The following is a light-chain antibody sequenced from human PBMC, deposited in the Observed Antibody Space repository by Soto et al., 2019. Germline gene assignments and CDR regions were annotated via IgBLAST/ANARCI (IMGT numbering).Light chain of an antibody. CDR2: GNT. V-gene: IGLV1-40*01. Sequence: QSVLTQPPSVSGAPGQRVTISCTGSSSNIGAGYEVHWYQQLPGTAPKLLIYGNTKRPSGVPDRFSGSKSGTSASLAITGLQAEDEADHYCQSYDSSLSGSGVFGGGTKLTVL. CDR1: SSNIGAGYE. CDR3: QSYDSSLSGSGV. J-gene: IGLJ3*02.